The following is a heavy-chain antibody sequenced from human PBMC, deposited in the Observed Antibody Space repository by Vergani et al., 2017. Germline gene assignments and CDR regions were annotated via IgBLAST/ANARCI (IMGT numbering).Heavy chain of an antibody. CDR2: IYPADSDT. Sequence: EVELVQSGPEMSQAGASLKISCKGSEYSFGNYWIGCVRQMPGKGLEWMGIIYPADSDTRYSPSFQGQVTISADKSISTAFLQWDSLKASDTALYYCARHTTYTDSWGQGTLVTVSS. J-gene: IGHJ4*02. V-gene: IGHV5-51*01. CDR1: EYSFGNYW. D-gene: IGHD1-1*01. CDR3: ARHTTYTDS.